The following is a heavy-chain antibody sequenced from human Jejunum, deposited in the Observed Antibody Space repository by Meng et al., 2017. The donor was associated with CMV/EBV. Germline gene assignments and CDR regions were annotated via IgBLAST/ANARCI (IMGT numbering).Heavy chain of an antibody. Sequence: QVQLHGLGAGLLKPSETLSLTCTLSGGSFSAYTWSWIRQAPGKGLEWIAEIDHLRRTNFNPSLKSRVSISRDTSRDQFSLRLNSVTAADTAVYYCATADEYAIKYWGQGTLVTVSS. CDR2: IDHLRRT. V-gene: IGHV4-34*01. CDR1: GGSFSAYT. CDR3: ATADEYAIKY. D-gene: IGHD5-12*01. J-gene: IGHJ4*02.